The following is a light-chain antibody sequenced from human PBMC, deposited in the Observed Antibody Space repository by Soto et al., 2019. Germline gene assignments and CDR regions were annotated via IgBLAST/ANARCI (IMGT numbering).Light chain of an antibody. CDR2: DAS. CDR1: QGVSNY. Sequence: EIVLTQSPATLSLSPGERATLSCRASQGVSNYLAWYQQKPGQAPRLLIYDASNRATGIPARFSGSGSGTGFTLTISSREPEDFAVYYCQHRSSWPLTFGGGTKVEIK. V-gene: IGKV3-11*01. CDR3: QHRSSWPLT. J-gene: IGKJ4*01.